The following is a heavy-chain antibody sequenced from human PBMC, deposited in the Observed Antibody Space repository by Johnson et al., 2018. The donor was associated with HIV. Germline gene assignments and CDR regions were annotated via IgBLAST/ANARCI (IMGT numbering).Heavy chain of an antibody. D-gene: IGHD6-6*01. CDR1: GFTFSRYW. CDR2: IKQDGSEK. CDR3: AKDISPLYSSSDAFDI. Sequence: VQLVESGGGLVQPGGSLRLSCAASGFTFSRYWMSWVRQAPGKGLEWVANIKQDGSEKYYVDSVKGRFTISRDNAKNSLYLQMNSLRAEDTALYYCAKDISPLYSSSDAFDIWGQGTMVTVSS. J-gene: IGHJ3*02. V-gene: IGHV3-7*05.